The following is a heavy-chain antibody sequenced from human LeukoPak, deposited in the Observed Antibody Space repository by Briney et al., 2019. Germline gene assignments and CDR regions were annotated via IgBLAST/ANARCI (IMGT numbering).Heavy chain of an antibody. CDR3: ARSQLRYITKSNHYFDY. V-gene: IGHV3-23*01. J-gene: IGHJ4*01. CDR1: GFMFSNYV. D-gene: IGHD2-2*01. CDR2: ISIGGGTT. Sequence: GGSLRLSCGASGFMFSNYVMNWVRQAPGKGLEWVSTISIGGGTTFYADSVKGRFTISRDNSKNTLHLQMNSLRAEDTAVYYCARSQLRYITKSNHYFDYWGQGALVIVSS.